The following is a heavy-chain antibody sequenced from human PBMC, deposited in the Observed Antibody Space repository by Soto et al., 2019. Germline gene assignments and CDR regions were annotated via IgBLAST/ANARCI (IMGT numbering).Heavy chain of an antibody. J-gene: IGHJ6*02. Sequence: QVQLVQSGAEVKKPGASVKVSCKASGYTFTSYGISWVRQAPGQGLEWMGWISAYNGNTNYAQKLQGRVTMTTDTSTRTASMELRSMRSDDTAVYYCARRLGSSSHYGMDVWGQGTTVTVSS. CDR2: ISAYNGNT. CDR3: ARRLGSSSHYGMDV. D-gene: IGHD6-13*01. V-gene: IGHV1-18*01. CDR1: GYTFTSYG.